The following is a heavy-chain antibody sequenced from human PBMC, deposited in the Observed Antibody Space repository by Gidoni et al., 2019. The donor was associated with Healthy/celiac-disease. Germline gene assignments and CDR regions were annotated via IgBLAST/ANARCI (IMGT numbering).Heavy chain of an antibody. CDR2: ISYDESNK. V-gene: IGHV3-30-3*01. D-gene: IGHD2-2*01. CDR3: ARDPCSSTSCYVGL. CDR1: GFTFLGSA. Sequence: QVQLVGSGGGVVQPGRSLRLSCAASGFTFLGSAMHWVRQAPGKGLEWVAVISYDESNKYYADSVKGRFTISRDNSKNTLYLQMNSLRAEDTAVYYCARDPCSSTSCYVGLWGQGTMVTVSS. J-gene: IGHJ3*01.